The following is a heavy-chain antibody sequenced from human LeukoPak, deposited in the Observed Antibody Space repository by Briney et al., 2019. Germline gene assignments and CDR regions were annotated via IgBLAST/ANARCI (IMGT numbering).Heavy chain of an antibody. J-gene: IGHJ4*02. CDR2: INPSGGST. V-gene: IGHV1-46*01. CDR3: ARGGIAVQGAYYFDY. D-gene: IGHD6-19*01. CDR1: GYTFTSYY. Sequence: ASVKVSCKASGYTFTSYYMHWVRHAPRQGLEWRGIINPSGGSTSYAQKFQGRVTMTTDTSTSTVYMELSSLRSEDTGVYGCARGGIAVQGAYYFDYWGQGTLVSVSS.